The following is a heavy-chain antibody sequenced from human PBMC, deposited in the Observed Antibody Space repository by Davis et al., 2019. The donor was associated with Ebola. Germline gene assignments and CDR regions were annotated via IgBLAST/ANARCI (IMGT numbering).Heavy chain of an antibody. J-gene: IGHJ2*01. CDR1: GGSISSSSYY. V-gene: IGHV4-39*07. CDR2: IFYGGNT. Sequence: PSETLSLTCTVSGGSISSSSYYWGWIRQPPGKGLEWIGSIFYGGNTYYNPSLKSRVTISLDTSKKQFSLKLTSVSAADTAVYYCARAWFNGVVITRWSFDLWGRGTLVTVSS. D-gene: IGHD3-3*01. CDR3: ARAWFNGVVITRWSFDL.